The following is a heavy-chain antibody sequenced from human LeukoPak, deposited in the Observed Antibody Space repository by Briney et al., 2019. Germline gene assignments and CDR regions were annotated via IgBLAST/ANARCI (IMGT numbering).Heavy chain of an antibody. V-gene: IGHV4-59*02. CDR2: LSHSGSS. Sequence: SETLSLTCTVSGGSVSSYYWSWIRRPPGRGLEWIAYLSHSGSSDSNPSLTSRLTTLVDTSKNQFSLKLTSVTAADTAVYYCARARYANAWYAFDIWGHGTMVTVSS. CDR1: GGSVSSYY. CDR3: ARARYANAWYAFDI. J-gene: IGHJ3*02. D-gene: IGHD2-2*01.